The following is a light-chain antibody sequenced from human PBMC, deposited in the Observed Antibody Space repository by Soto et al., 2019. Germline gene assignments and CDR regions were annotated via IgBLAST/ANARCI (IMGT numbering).Light chain of an antibody. CDR3: QSYHSTLSGYV. CDR1: SSNIGAGYD. J-gene: IGLJ1*01. CDR2: GNS. Sequence: QSVLTQPPSVSGAPGQRVTISCTGSSSNIGAGYDVHWYQQLPGTAPKLLIYGNSNRPSGVPDRFSGSKSGTSAPLAITGLQAEDEADYYCQSYHSTLSGYVFGTGTKLTVL. V-gene: IGLV1-40*01.